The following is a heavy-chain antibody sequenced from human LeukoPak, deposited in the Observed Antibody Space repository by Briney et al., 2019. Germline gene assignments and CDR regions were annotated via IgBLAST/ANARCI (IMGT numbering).Heavy chain of an antibody. CDR3: ARRTSDSNGRWFDS. CDR2: ISESART. V-gene: IGHV4-39*01. J-gene: IGHJ5*01. Sequence: PSETLSLTCNVCGGSISSSNCFWGWIRQPPGKGLEWIGSISESARTFYNPSLNGRVSMSVDTSKNQFSLHLPSVTAADTAVYYCARRTSDSNGRWFDSWGQGTLVTVSS. CDR1: GGSISSSNCF. D-gene: IGHD2-21*02.